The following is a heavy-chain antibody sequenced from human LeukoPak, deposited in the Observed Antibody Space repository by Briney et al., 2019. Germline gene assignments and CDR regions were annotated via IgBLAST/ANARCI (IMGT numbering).Heavy chain of an antibody. J-gene: IGHJ3*02. Sequence: PGRSLRLSCAASAFTFSSYGMHWVRQAPGKGLEWVALISYDGSDKYYADSVKGRFTISRDNAKNSLYLQMNSLRAEDTAVYYCARFITSHAFDIWGQGTMVTVSS. CDR2: ISYDGSDK. CDR3: ARFITSHAFDI. CDR1: AFTFSSYG. V-gene: IGHV3-30*03. D-gene: IGHD3-10*01.